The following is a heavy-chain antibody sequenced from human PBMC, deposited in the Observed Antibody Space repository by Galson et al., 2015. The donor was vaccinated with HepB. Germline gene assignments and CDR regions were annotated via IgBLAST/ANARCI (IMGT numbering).Heavy chain of an antibody. CDR2: IWYDGSNI. V-gene: IGHV3-33*01. CDR1: GFTFSHYG. D-gene: IGHD3-3*01. J-gene: IGHJ5*02. CDR3: VRHPTAFYDFWSGFSDNWFDP. Sequence: SLRLSCAASGFTFSHYGMHWVRQAPGKGPEWVAGIWYDGSNIHYEDSVKGRFTVSRDNSKNTLFLQMDGLRADDTAVYYCVRHPTAFYDFWSGFSDNWFDPWGQGTLVIVSS.